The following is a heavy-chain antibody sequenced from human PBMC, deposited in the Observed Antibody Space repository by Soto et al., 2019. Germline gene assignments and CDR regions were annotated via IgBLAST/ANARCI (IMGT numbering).Heavy chain of an antibody. Sequence: GGSLRLSCAASGFTFSSYSVNWVRQAPGKGLEWVSSISSSSSYIYYADSVKGRVTISRDNAKNSLYLQMNSLRAEDTAVYYCARVFAYGPAAGYYYYGMDVWGQGTTVTVSS. CDR2: ISSSSSYI. J-gene: IGHJ6*02. D-gene: IGHD2-2*01. CDR3: ARVFAYGPAAGYYYYGMDV. V-gene: IGHV3-21*01. CDR1: GFTFSSYS.